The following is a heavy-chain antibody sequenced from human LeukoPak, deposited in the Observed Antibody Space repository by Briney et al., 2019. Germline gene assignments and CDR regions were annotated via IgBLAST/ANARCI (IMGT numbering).Heavy chain of an antibody. Sequence: SETLSLTCTVSGGSIISGGYYWSWIRQHPGKGLEWIGYTYYSGSTYYNPSLKSRVTVSADTSKNQFSLKLRSVTAADTAVYYCARDDYGGNSDAFDIWGQGTMVTVSS. J-gene: IGHJ3*02. D-gene: IGHD4-23*01. CDR1: GGSIISGGYY. V-gene: IGHV4-31*03. CDR2: TYYSGST. CDR3: ARDDYGGNSDAFDI.